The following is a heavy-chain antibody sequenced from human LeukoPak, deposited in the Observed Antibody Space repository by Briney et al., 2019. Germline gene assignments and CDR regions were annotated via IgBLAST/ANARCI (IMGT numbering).Heavy chain of an antibody. CDR2: INHSGST. Sequence: SETLSLTCAVYGGSFSGYYRSWLRQPPGKGLEWIGEINHSGSTNYNPSLKSRVTISVDTSKNQFSLKLSSVTAADTAVYYCASLSVFISNGSGSSFPWGQGTLVTISS. CDR1: GGSFSGYY. V-gene: IGHV4-34*01. D-gene: IGHD3-10*01. J-gene: IGHJ5*02. CDR3: ASLSVFISNGSGSSFP.